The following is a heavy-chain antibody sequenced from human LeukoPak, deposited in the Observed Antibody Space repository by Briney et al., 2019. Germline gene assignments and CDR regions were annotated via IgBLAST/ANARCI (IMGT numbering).Heavy chain of an antibody. CDR1: GGSISSYY. V-gene: IGHV4-59*01. CDR2: IYYSGST. D-gene: IGHD3-10*01. CDR3: ARAPASALWFGEFTVGFDP. J-gene: IGHJ5*02. Sequence: SETLSLTCTVSGGSISSYYWSWIRQPPGKGLEWIGYIYYSGSTNYNPSLKSRVTISVDTSKNQFSLKLSPVTAADTAVYYCARAPASALWFGEFTVGFDPWGQGTLVTVSS.